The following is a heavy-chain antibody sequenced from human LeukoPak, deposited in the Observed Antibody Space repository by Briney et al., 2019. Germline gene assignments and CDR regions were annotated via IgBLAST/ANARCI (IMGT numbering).Heavy chain of an antibody. Sequence: SQTLSLTCAISGDSVSSNSAAWNWIRQSPSRGLEWLGRTYYRSKWYHDYAISVKSRITIDPDTSKNQFSLQLNSVTAADTAVYYCARDDRGDTALDYWGQGTLVTVSS. CDR1: GDSVSSNSAA. D-gene: IGHD5-18*01. CDR2: TYYRSKWYH. CDR3: ARDDRGDTALDY. J-gene: IGHJ4*02. V-gene: IGHV6-1*01.